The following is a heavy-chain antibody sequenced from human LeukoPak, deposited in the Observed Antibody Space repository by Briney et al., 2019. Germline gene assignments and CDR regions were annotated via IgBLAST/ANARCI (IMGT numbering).Heavy chain of an antibody. D-gene: IGHD3-9*01. CDR2: ITNGGSTV. V-gene: IGHV3-11*01. CDR3: ARSIGLTGGGVDV. Sequence: PGGSLRLSCAASGFTFSDYNMNWVRQAPGKGLEWVSYITNGGSTVHHADSVKGRFTISRDNAKKTLYLQMNSLRAEDTAVYYCARSIGLTGGGVDVWGQGTTVTVSS. J-gene: IGHJ6*02. CDR1: GFTFSDYN.